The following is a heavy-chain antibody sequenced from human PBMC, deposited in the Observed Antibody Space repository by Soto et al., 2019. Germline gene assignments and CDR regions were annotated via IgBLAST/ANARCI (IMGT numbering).Heavy chain of an antibody. V-gene: IGHV1-18*01. CDR3: ERGRYGDY. J-gene: IGHJ4*02. CDR1: GYTFTSYG. CDR2: ISAHNGNT. D-gene: IGHD1-1*01. Sequence: QVHLVQSGAEVKKPGASVKVSCKASGYTFTSYGITWVRQAPGKGLEWMGWISAHNGNTDYAQKLQGRVIVTRDTSTSTAYMELRSLISDDTAVYYCERGRYGDYWGQGALVTVSS.